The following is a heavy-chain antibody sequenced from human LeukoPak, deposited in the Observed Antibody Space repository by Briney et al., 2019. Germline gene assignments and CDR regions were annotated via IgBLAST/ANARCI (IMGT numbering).Heavy chain of an antibody. Sequence: PGGSLRLSCAASGFTFSSYSMNWVRQAPGKGLEWVSSISSSSSYIYYADSVKGRFTISRDNAKNSLYLQMNSLSAEDTAVYYCARDFPRDNDAFDIWGQGTMVTVSS. CDR2: ISSSSSYI. CDR1: GFTFSSYS. CDR3: ARDFPRDNDAFDI. V-gene: IGHV3-21*01. J-gene: IGHJ3*02.